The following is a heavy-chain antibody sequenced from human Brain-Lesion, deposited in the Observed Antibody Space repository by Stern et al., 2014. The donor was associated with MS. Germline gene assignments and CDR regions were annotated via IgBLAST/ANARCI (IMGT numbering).Heavy chain of an antibody. CDR1: GGSISSSNHY. Sequence: QLQLQESGPGLVKPSETLSLTCTVSGGSISSSNHYWGWIRQPPGKGLAWIGSIYYSGPTSYSPPLKSRVTISVDTSKNQFSLNLSSGTAADTAVYYCARLVAGFYFDFWGPGSPVTVSS. J-gene: IGHJ4*02. CDR3: ARLVAGFYFDF. D-gene: IGHD6-19*01. CDR2: IYYSGPT. V-gene: IGHV4-39*01.